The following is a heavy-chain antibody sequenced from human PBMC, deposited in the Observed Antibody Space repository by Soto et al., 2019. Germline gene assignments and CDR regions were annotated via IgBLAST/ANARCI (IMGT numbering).Heavy chain of an antibody. Sequence: ASVKVSCNTSGYTFTTFFLHWMRQAPGQRLEWMGWINPANGDTMYSQKFLGRVSNTRDTSATTAYMELTSLTSEDTAIYYCARGPSTGCFDSWGQGTLVTVSS. J-gene: IGHJ4*02. V-gene: IGHV1-3*01. D-gene: IGHD1-1*01. CDR3: ARGPSTGCFDS. CDR1: GYTFTTFF. CDR2: INPANGDT.